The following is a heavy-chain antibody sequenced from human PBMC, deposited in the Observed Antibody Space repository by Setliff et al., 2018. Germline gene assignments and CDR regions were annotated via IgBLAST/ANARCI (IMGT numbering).Heavy chain of an antibody. CDR1: GFTVSSSD. CDR2: IRNVPYGGTT. D-gene: IGHD3-10*01. CDR3: TITHYYGSGSPYYLDY. J-gene: IGHJ4*02. Sequence: PGGSLRLSCATSGFTVSSSDMSWVRQAPGKGLEWIGFIRNVPYGGTTEFAASVRGRFAISRDDSKDVAYLQMNNLKTEDTGVYYCTITHYYGSGSPYYLDYWGQGTPVTVSS. V-gene: IGHV3-49*04.